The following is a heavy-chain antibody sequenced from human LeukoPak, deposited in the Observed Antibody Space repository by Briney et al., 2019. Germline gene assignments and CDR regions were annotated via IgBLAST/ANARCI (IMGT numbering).Heavy chain of an antibody. CDR3: ARGAYDFWSGSRNWFDP. CDR1: GGSISSYH. Sequence: SETLSLTCTVSGGSISSYHWSWIRKPPGNGLEWIGYIYYSGSTNYNPSLKSRVTISVDTSKNQFSLKLSSVTAADTAVYYCARGAYDFWSGSRNWFDPWGQGTLVNVSS. V-gene: IGHV4-59*01. CDR2: IYYSGST. D-gene: IGHD3-3*01. J-gene: IGHJ5*02.